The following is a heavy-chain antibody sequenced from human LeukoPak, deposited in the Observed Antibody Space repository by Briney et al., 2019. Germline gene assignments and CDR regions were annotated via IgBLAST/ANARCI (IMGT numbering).Heavy chain of an antibody. Sequence: PGGSLRLSCAASGFTFSSYGIHWVRQAPGKGLEWVAVISYDGSNKYYADSVKGRFTISRDNSKNTLYLQMNSLRAEDTAVYYCATDEPRGYSYGGHGDYWGQGTLVTVSS. CDR2: ISYDGSNK. D-gene: IGHD5-18*01. V-gene: IGHV3-30*03. J-gene: IGHJ4*02. CDR3: ATDEPRGYSYGGHGDY. CDR1: GFTFSSYG.